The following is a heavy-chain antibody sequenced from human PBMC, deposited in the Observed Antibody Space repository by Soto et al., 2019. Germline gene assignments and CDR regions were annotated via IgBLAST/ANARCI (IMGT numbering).Heavy chain of an antibody. CDR1: GGSISSGDYY. D-gene: IGHD1-26*01. J-gene: IGHJ5*02. V-gene: IGHV4-31*03. Sequence: QVQLQESGPGLVKPSQTLSLTCTVSGGSISSGDYYWIWIRQHPGQGLEWIGYIYYSGSTYYNPSLKSRVTISVDPSKNQFSLKLSSVTAADTAVYYCARWWSGSRQGFDAWGQGTLVNVSS. CDR2: IYYSGST. CDR3: ARWWSGSRQGFDA.